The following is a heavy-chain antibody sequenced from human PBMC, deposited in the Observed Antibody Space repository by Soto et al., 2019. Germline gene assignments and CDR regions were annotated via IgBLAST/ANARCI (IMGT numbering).Heavy chain of an antibody. Sequence: GGSLRLSCAASGFTFSSYAMSWVRQAPGKGLEWVSAISGSGGSTYYADSVKGRFTISRDNSKNTLYLQMNGLRAEDTAVYYCAKNPPEGCSGGSCYSRVFEELYYYYYMDVWGKGTTVTVSS. D-gene: IGHD2-15*01. J-gene: IGHJ6*03. CDR2: ISGSGGST. CDR1: GFTFSSYA. V-gene: IGHV3-23*01. CDR3: AKNPPEGCSGGSCYSRVFEELYYYYYMDV.